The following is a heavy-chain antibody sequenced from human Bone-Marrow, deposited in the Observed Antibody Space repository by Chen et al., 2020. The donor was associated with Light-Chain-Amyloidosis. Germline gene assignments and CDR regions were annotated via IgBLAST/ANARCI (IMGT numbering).Heavy chain of an antibody. D-gene: IGHD6-19*01. J-gene: IGHJ4*02. CDR2: ISYDGSNK. Sequence: QVQLVESGGGVVQPGRSLRLSCAASGFTFSSYGMHWVRQAPGKGLEWVAVISYDGSNKYYADSVKGRFTISRDNSKNTLYLQMNSLRAEDTAVYYCAKEQGLSVPYWGQGTLSPSPQ. CDR3: AKEQGLSVPY. CDR1: GFTFSSYG. V-gene: IGHV3-30*18.